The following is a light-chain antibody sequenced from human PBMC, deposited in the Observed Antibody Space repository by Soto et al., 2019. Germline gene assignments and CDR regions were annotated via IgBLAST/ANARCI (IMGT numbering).Light chain of an antibody. J-gene: IGKJ4*01. CDR2: NAS. CDR3: QQRSNWPLT. CDR1: QSVSSY. V-gene: IGKV3-11*01. Sequence: ETVLTQSPATLSLSPGKRATLSCRASQSVSSYLAWYQQKPGQAPSLLIYNASNRATGIPARFSGSGSGTDFRLTISSLEPEDFAVYYCQQRSNWPLTFGGGTKVDIK.